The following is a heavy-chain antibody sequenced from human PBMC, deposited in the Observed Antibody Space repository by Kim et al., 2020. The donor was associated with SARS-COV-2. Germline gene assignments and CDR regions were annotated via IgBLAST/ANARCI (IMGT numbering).Heavy chain of an antibody. Sequence: TYNADTEKGRFTMSRDNSKNTLYLQVDSLRAKDTAVDYWARLVIEYYFDYWGQGTLVTVSS. CDR2: T. D-gene: IGHD3-16*02. V-gene: IGHV3-66*04. J-gene: IGHJ4*02. CDR3: ARLVIEYYFDY.